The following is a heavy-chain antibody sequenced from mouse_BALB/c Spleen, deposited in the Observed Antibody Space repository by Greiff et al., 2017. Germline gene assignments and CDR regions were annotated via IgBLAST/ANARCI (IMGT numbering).Heavy chain of an antibody. V-gene: IGHV3-2*02. CDR1: GYSITSDYA. CDR3: ARDYYLFYYAMDY. CDR2: ISYSGST. J-gene: IGHJ4*01. Sequence: EVQLQESGPGLVKPSQSLSLTCTVTGYSITSDYAWNWIRQFPGNKLEWMGYISYSGSTSYNPSLKSRISITRDTSKNQFFLQLNSVTTEDTATYYCARDYYLFYYAMDYWGQGTSVTVSS. D-gene: IGHD1-1*01.